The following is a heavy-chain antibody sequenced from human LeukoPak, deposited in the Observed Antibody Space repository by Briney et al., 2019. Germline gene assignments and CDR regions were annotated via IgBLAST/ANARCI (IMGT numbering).Heavy chain of an antibody. D-gene: IGHD1-1*01. V-gene: IGHV5-51*01. J-gene: IGHJ4*02. CDR1: GYRLSNYW. Sequence: GTSLNISCQGSGYRLSNYWIVGIRQMNGKGLEWMGIIYPGDSDTRYSPSFQGQVTISADRSVNTAYLQWSSLKASGTAMYYCARLLRSQLLPLLLYWGQGTRVTV. CDR3: ARLLRSQLLPLLLY. CDR2: IYPGDSDT.